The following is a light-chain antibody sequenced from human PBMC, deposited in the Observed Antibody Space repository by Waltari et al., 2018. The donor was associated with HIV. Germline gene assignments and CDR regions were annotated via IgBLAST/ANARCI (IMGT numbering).Light chain of an antibody. CDR3: QQYGSSPPET. CDR2: GAS. Sequence: EIVLTQSPGTLSLSPGERATLSCRASQSVSSSYLAWYQQKPGQAPRLLIYGASSRATGIPDRFSGSGSGTDFTLTISRLEPEDFAVYYCQQYGSSPPETFGQGTKVEIK. CDR1: QSVSSSY. J-gene: IGKJ1*01. V-gene: IGKV3-20*01.